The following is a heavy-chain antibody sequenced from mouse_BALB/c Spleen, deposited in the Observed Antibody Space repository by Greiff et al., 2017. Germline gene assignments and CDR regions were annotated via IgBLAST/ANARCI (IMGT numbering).Heavy chain of an antibody. CDR3: ARGGTDYAMDY. Sequence: EVKLVESGGGLVQPGGSRKLSCAASGFTFSSFGMHWVRQAPEKGLEWVAYISSGSSTIYYADTVKGRFTISRDNPKNTLFLQMTSLRSEDTAMYYCARGGTDYAMDYWGQGTSVTVSS. CDR1: GFTFSSFG. CDR2: ISSGSSTI. J-gene: IGHJ4*01. V-gene: IGHV5-17*02. D-gene: IGHD3-3*01.